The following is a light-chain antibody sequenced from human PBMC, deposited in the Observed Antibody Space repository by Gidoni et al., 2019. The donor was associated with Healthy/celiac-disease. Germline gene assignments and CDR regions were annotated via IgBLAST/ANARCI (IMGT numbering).Light chain of an antibody. J-gene: IGKJ2*01. CDR1: QSVLYSSNNKNY. Sequence: DIVMTQSPDSLAVSLGERATINCKSSQSVLYSSNNKNYLAWYQQKPGQPPKLLIDWASTRESGVPDRFSGSGSGTDFTLTISSLQAEDVAVYYCQQYYSTLQTFGQGTKLEIK. V-gene: IGKV4-1*01. CDR2: WAS. CDR3: QQYYSTLQT.